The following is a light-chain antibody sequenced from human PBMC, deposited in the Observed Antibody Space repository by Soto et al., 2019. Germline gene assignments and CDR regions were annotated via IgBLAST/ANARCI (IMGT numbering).Light chain of an antibody. Sequence: EVVMTQSPGTLSLSPGEAATLSCRASQSVSANFSACYHQKPGQPPRLVIYDASSRAIGIPERFSGSGSGTDFTPTISILEPEDFAVYFCYQNASSPWTFGQGTKVEIK. J-gene: IGKJ1*01. CDR3: YQNASSPWT. CDR2: DAS. V-gene: IGKV3-20*01. CDR1: QSVSANF.